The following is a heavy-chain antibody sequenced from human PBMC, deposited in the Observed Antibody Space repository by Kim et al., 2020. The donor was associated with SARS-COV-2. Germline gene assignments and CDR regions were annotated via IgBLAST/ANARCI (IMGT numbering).Heavy chain of an antibody. CDR2: IYYSGST. CDR3: ARDLGGYDTAGAY. J-gene: IGHJ4*02. Sequence: SETLSLTCTVSGGSISSYYWSWIRQPPGKGLEWIGYIYYSGSTNYNPSLKSRVTISVDTSKNQFSLKLSSVTAADTAVYYCARDLGGYDTAGAYWGQGTLVTVSS. D-gene: IGHD5-12*01. CDR1: GGSISSYY. V-gene: IGHV4-59*01.